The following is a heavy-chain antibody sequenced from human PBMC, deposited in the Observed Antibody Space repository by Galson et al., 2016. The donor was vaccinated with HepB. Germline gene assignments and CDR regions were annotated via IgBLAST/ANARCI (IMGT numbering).Heavy chain of an antibody. CDR2: IKQDGSQK. CDR1: GFNLINFW. CDR3: ARDPHNWNDGFYFDY. Sequence: SLRLSCAASGFNLINFWMSWVRQAPGKGLEWVASIKQDGSQKYYVDSVKGRFTISRDNSKNSLYLHMNSMSAEDTAVYYCARDPHNWNDGFYFDYWGQQALITVSS. D-gene: IGHD1-20*01. J-gene: IGHJ4*02. V-gene: IGHV3-7*01.